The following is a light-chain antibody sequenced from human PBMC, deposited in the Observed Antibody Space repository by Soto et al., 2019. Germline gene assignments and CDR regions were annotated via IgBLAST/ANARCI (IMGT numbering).Light chain of an antibody. CDR2: GAS. CDR3: QQYGTSPRT. V-gene: IGKV3-20*01. J-gene: IGKJ2*01. Sequence: EIVLTQSPGTLSLSPGERANLSCRASQSVGSSYLAWYQQKPGQAPRLLIYGASSRATGIPDRFSGSGSGTDFTLTISRLEPEDFALYSCQQYGTSPRTFGQGTKLEIK. CDR1: QSVGSSY.